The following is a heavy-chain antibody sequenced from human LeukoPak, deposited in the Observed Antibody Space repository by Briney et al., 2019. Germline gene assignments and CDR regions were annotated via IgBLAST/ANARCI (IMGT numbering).Heavy chain of an antibody. D-gene: IGHD2-2*01. J-gene: IGHJ6*03. CDR2: INHSGST. V-gene: IGHV4-34*01. CDR1: GGSFSGYY. CDR3: ARNLGYCSSTSCYEGYMDV. Sequence: SETLSLTCAVYGGSFSGYYWSWIRQPPGKGLEWIGEINHSGSTNYNPSLKSRVTISVDTSKNQFSLKLSSVTAADTAVYYCARNLGYCSSTSCYEGYMDVWGKGTTVTVSS.